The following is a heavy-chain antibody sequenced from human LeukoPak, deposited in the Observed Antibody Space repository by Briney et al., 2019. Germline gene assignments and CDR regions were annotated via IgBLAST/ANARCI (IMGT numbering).Heavy chain of an antibody. CDR1: GFTFSSYW. CDR2: IKQDGSEK. Sequence: GGSLRLSGAASGFTFSSYWMSWVRQAPGKGLEWVANIKQDGSEKYYVDSVKGRFTISRDNAKNSLYLQMNSLRAEDTAVYYCARARGIAARLIDYWGQGTLVTVSS. J-gene: IGHJ4*02. V-gene: IGHV3-7*01. CDR3: ARARGIAARLIDY. D-gene: IGHD6-6*01.